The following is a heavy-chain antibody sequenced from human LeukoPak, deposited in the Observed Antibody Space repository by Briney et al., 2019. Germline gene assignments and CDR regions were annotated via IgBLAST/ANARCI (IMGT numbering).Heavy chain of an antibody. CDR3: ARGIDY. J-gene: IGHJ4*02. CDR2: ISGPGGGT. Sequence: GGSLRLSCAASGFTFSDYVMNWVRQAPGKGLEWVSAISGPGGGTYYADSVKGRFTISRDNAKNSLYLQMNSLRAEDTAVYYCARGIDYWGQGTLVTVSS. V-gene: IGHV3-23*01. CDR1: GFTFSDYV.